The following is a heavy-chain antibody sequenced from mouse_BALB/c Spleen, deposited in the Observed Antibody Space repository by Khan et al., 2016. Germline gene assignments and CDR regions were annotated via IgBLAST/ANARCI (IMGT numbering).Heavy chain of an antibody. CDR2: SNPDSSTR. V-gene: IGHV4-1*02. Sequence: EVQLQESGGGLVQPGGSLELSCATSGFDFSRYWTSWDRQAPGKGQERIGESNPDSSTRNYKQSLQDKFIISRDKAKNTMYLQMSKVRSEYKTIFYCAGAGYDGYLAYCGQGTLVTVSA. CDR3: AGAGYDGYLAY. CDR1: GFDFSRYW. D-gene: IGHD2-14*01. J-gene: IGHJ3*01.